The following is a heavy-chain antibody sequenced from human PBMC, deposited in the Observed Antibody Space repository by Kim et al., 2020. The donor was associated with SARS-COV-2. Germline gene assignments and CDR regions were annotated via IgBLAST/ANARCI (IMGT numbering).Heavy chain of an antibody. CDR2: ISYDGTKK. D-gene: IGHD6-25*01. J-gene: IGHJ4*02. CDR3: GGQRAFDY. Sequence: GGSLRLSCTASGFPFSSYDMHWVRQAPGKGLEWVAVISYDGTKKYYADSVKGRFTISRDNSKNTLYVQMNSLRAEDTAVYYCGGQRAFDYWGPGTLVTVSS. V-gene: IGHV3-30*04. CDR1: GFPFSSYD.